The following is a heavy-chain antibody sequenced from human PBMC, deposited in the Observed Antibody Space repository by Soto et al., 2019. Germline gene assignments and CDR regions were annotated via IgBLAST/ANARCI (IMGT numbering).Heavy chain of an antibody. CDR2: INPNSGGT. CDR1: GYTFTGYY. D-gene: IGHD2-15*01. CDR3: ARDVGYCSGGSCYRYYYGMDV. Sequence: ASVKVSCKASGYTFTGYYMHWVRQAPGQGLEWMGWINPNSGGTNYAQKFQGRVTMTRDTSISTAYMELSRLRSDDTAVYYCARDVGYCSGGSCYRYYYGMDVWGQGTTVTVS. V-gene: IGHV1-2*02. J-gene: IGHJ6*02.